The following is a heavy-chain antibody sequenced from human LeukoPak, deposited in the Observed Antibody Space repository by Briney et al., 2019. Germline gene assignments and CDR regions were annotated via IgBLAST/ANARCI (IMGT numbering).Heavy chain of an antibody. Sequence: GGSLRLSWAASGFTFFSYAMHWVRQAPGKGLEWVADISYDESNKYYVDSVKGRFTISRDNSKNTLYLQMNSLRAEDTAVYYCARPVVAATTPDTFDIWGQGTMVTVSS. V-gene: IGHV3-30*04. CDR3: ARPVVAATTPDTFDI. D-gene: IGHD2-15*01. J-gene: IGHJ3*02. CDR2: ISYDESNK. CDR1: GFTFFSYA.